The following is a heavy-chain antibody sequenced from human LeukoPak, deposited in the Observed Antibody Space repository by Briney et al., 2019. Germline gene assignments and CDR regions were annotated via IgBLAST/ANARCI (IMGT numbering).Heavy chain of an antibody. J-gene: IGHJ6*03. CDR3: ARLYDFWSGYRSHYMDV. CDR2: ISSSSSYI. Sequence: PGGSLRLSCAGAGFTFSSYGMSWVRQTPGKGLEWVSSISSSSSYIYYADSVKGRFTISRDNAKNSLYLQMNSLRAEDTAVYYCARLYDFWSGYRSHYMDVWGKGTTVTVSS. D-gene: IGHD3-3*01. V-gene: IGHV3-21*01. CDR1: GFTFSSYG.